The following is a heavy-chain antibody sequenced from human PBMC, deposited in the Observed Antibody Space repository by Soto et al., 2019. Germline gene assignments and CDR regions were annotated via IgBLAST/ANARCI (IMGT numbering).Heavy chain of an antibody. CDR1: GFTFRSYA. Sequence: EVQLLESGGGLVQPGGSLRLSCAASGFTFRSYAMIWVRQAPGQGLEWVSVISGTGDRTYHADSVKGRFTISRDNSKNTLYLQMNSLRAEDTAVYYCAKVLPPSGSWGLVDSWGQGTLVTVSS. J-gene: IGHJ4*02. CDR2: ISGTGDRT. D-gene: IGHD6-13*01. V-gene: IGHV3-23*01. CDR3: AKVLPPSGSWGLVDS.